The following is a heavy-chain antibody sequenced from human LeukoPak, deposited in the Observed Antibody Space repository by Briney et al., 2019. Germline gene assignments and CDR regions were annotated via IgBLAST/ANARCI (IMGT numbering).Heavy chain of an antibody. CDR3: ARRESSGSIDY. J-gene: IGHJ4*02. Sequence: GESLNISCKGSGYSFTTYWIGWVRQVPGKGLEWMGIIYPRDSDTRYSPSFQGQVTISADKSISAAYLQWSSLKASDTAMYYCARRESSGSIDYWGQGTLVTVSS. V-gene: IGHV5-51*01. CDR1: GYSFTTYW. D-gene: IGHD6-19*01. CDR2: IYPRDSDT.